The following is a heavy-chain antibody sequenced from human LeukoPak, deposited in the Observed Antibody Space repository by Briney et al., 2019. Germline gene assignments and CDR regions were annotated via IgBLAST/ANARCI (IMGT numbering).Heavy chain of an antibody. CDR3: ARGSSDVVPLLREGPAANDFDY. CDR1: GYTFTNND. Sequence: ASVKVSCKASGYTFTNNDINWVRQATGQGLEWMGWMRPSSGNTEFAQKFQGRVAMTRDTSISTAYMELTSLTSDDTAVYYCARGSSDVVPLLREGPAANDFDYWGQGTLVTVSS. D-gene: IGHD2-2*01. CDR2: MRPSSGNT. J-gene: IGHJ4*02. V-gene: IGHV1-8*01.